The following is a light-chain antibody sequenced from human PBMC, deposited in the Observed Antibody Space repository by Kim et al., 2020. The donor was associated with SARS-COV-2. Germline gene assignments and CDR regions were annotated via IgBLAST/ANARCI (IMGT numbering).Light chain of an antibody. Sequence: SPGEMVTVFCGASQGVSSDYLAWYQQKPGQAPRLLIDSASYRATGSPDRFSGSGCGTGFSLTIGRLEPEEFAVYYCKQYANSPWTFGRGTKVDIK. J-gene: IGKJ1*01. V-gene: IGKV3-20*01. CDR2: SAS. CDR1: QGVSSDY. CDR3: KQYANSPWT.